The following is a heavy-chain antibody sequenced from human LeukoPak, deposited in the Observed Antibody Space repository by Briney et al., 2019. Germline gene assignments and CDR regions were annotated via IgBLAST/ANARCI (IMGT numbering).Heavy chain of an antibody. V-gene: IGHV3-11*01. CDR1: GFTFSDYY. D-gene: IGHD1-26*01. CDR3: AKVWSVGAGLVSAFDI. Sequence: GSLRLSCAASGFTFSDYYMTWIRQAPGKGLEWVSYISSSGNTIYYADSVRGRFTISRDNAKNSLYLQMNSLRAEDTAVYYCAKVWSVGAGLVSAFDIWGQGTMVTVSS. CDR2: ISSSGNTI. J-gene: IGHJ3*02.